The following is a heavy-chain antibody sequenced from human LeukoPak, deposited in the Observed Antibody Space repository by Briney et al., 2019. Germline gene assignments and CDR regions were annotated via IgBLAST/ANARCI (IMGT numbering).Heavy chain of an antibody. CDR2: ISGSGGST. V-gene: IGHV3-23*01. CDR3: ASGPDSSXWYGDY. Sequence: GGSLRLSCAASGFTFSSYAMSWVRQAPGKWLEWVSAISGSGGSTYYADSVKGRFTISRDNSKNTLYLQMNSLRAEDTAVYYCASGPDSSXWYGDYWGQGTLVTVSS. D-gene: IGHD6-19*01. J-gene: IGHJ4*02. CDR1: GFTFSSYA.